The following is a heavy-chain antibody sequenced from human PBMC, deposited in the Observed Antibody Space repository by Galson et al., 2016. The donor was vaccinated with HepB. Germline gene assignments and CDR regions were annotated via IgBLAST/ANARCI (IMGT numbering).Heavy chain of an antibody. CDR3: ARPRVVTPGAFDI. CDR1: GFTFDDYA. J-gene: IGHJ3*02. CDR2: ISWNSGNI. Sequence: LRLSCAASGFTFDDYAMHWVRQAPGKGLEWVSGISWNSGNIGYADSVKGRFTISRDNAKNSLYLQMNSLGADDTALYYCARPRVVTPGAFDIWGQGTMVTVSP. D-gene: IGHD2-2*01. V-gene: IGHV3-9*01.